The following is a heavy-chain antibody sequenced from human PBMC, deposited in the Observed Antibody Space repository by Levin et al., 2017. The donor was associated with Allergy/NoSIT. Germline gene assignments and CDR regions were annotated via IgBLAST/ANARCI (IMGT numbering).Heavy chain of an antibody. J-gene: IGHJ4*02. Sequence: PSETLSLTCAVSGGSISSGGYSWSWIRQPPGKGLEWIGNIYLSGSTNDNPSLKSRVTMSVDRSKNQFSLKLSYVTAADTAVYICARVAGYSYGYYVDYWGPGALVTVSS. CDR2: IYLSGST. V-gene: IGHV4-30-2*01. CDR3: ARVAGYSYGYYVDY. D-gene: IGHD5-18*01. CDR1: GGSISSGGYS.